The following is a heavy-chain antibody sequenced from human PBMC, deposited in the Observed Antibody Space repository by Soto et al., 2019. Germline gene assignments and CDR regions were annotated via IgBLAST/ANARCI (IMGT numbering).Heavy chain of an antibody. CDR1: WIACVSYG. D-gene: IGHD3-9*01. CDR3: VKDFTYDILTGHDAFDV. Sequence: GGSLKLSFASLWIACVSYGLQWVSQCLGKGLEWVALISKDGSNEYYVDSVKGRFTISRDNSKNTLYLQMNSLRDEDTALYYCVKDFTYDILTGHDAFDVWGQG. CDR2: ISKDGSNE. J-gene: IGHJ3*01. V-gene: IGHV3-30*18.